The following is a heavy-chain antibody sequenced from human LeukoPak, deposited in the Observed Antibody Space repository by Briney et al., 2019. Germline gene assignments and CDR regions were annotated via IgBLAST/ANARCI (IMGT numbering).Heavy chain of an antibody. V-gene: IGHV5-51*01. CDR2: IYPGDSDT. CDR1: GYSFTSYW. D-gene: IGHD2-21*02. CDR3: ARLAYCGGDCYRTTRGYFQH. J-gene: IGHJ1*01. Sequence: ESLKTSCKGSGYSFTSYWIGWVRQMPEKGLEWMGIIYPGDSDTRYSPSFQGQVTISADKSISTAYLQWNSLKASDSAMYFCARLAYCGGDCYRTTRGYFQHWGQGTLVTVSS.